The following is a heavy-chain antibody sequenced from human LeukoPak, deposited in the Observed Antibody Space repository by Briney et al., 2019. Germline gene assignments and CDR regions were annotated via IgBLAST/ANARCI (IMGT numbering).Heavy chain of an antibody. CDR2: IHNSESS. D-gene: IGHD4-17*01. V-gene: IGHV4-30-4*01. CDR3: ARHDYGDSYSFDS. Sequence: PSETLSLTCTVSGDSISNGDYYWSWIRQPPGKGLEWLGYIHNSESSYYIASLQSRITMSVDTFENHFSLRLRSVTAADTAVYHCARHDYGDSYSFDSWGQGTQVTVSS. CDR1: GDSISNGDYY. J-gene: IGHJ4*02.